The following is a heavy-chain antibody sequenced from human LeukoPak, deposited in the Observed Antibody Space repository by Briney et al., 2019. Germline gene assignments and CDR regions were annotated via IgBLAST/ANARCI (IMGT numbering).Heavy chain of an antibody. CDR1: GGTLANYA. CDR3: ARDLPLYDILTGYYSENAFDI. V-gene: IGHV1-69*13. CDR2: FIPIFGSA. J-gene: IGHJ3*02. Sequence: GASVKVSCKASGGTLANYAVSWVRQAPGQGLEWMGGFIPIFGSANYAQQFQGRLTMTADESTSTAYMELSSLRSEDTAVYYCARDLPLYDILTGYYSENAFDIWGQGTMVTVSS. D-gene: IGHD3-9*01.